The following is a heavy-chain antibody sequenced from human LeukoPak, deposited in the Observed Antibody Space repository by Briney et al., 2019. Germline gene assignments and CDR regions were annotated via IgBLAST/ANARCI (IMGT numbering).Heavy chain of an antibody. CDR1: GFTFSSYS. Sequence: GGSLRLSCAASGFTFSSYSMNWVRQAPGKGLEGVSSISSSSSYIYYADSEEGRYTISRDHAKNSLYLQMHSLRAEDTSVYYCARADSSSWDGLDVWGKGTTVTVSP. CDR2: ISSSSSYI. V-gene: IGHV3-21*01. D-gene: IGHD6-13*01. J-gene: IGHJ6*04. CDR3: ARADSSSWDGLDV.